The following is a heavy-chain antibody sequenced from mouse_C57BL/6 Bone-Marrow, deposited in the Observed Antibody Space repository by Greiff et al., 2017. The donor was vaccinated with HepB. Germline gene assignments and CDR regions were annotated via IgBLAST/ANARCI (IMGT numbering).Heavy chain of an antibody. V-gene: IGHV1-19*01. CDR3: ARGVGIAY. J-gene: IGHJ3*01. Sequence: EVHLVESGPVLVKPGASVKMSCKASGYTFTDYYMNWVKQSHGKSLEWIGVINPYNGGTSYNQKFKGKATLTVDKSSSTAYMELNSLTSEDSAVYYCARGVGIAYWGQGTLVTVSA. CDR2: INPYNGGT. CDR1: GYTFTDYY. D-gene: IGHD1-1*02.